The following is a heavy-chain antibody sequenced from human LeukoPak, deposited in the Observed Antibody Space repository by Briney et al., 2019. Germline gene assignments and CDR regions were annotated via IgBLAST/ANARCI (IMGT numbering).Heavy chain of an antibody. CDR3: ARHVEPVGADFDY. D-gene: IGHD1-26*01. CDR2: IYYSGST. CDR1: GGSISSGGYY. V-gene: IGHV4-61*08. J-gene: IGHJ4*02. Sequence: SETLSLTCTVSGGSISSGGYYWSWIRQHPGQGLEWIGYIYYSGSTNYNPSLKSRVTISVDTSKNQFSLKLSSVTAADTAVYYCARHVEPVGADFDYWGQGTLVTVSS.